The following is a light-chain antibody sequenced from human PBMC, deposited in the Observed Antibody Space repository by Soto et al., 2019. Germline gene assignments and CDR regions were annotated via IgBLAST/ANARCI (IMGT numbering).Light chain of an antibody. CDR1: SSDVGGYDF. CDR2: DVS. J-gene: IGLJ1*01. CDR3: SSYTSSSPYV. Sequence: QSALTQPRSVSGSPGQSVTISCTGTSSDVGGYDFVSWYQQHPGKAPKLMISDVSKRPSGVPDRFSGSKSGNTASLTISGLQAEDEADYYCSSYTSSSPYVFGTGTKLTVL. V-gene: IGLV2-11*01.